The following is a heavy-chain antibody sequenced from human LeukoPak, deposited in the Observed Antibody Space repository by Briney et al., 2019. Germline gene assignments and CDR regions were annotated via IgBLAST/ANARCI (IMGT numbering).Heavy chain of an antibody. V-gene: IGHV4-39*07. J-gene: IGHJ4*02. Sequence: SETLSLTCTVSGGSISSSGYYWGWIRQPPGKGLEWIGSIYYSGSTYYNPSLKSRVTISVDTSKNQFSLKLHSVTAADTAVYYCATENGFNDYWGQGTLVTVSS. CDR1: GGSISSSGYY. CDR3: ATENGFNDY. D-gene: IGHD2-8*01. CDR2: IYYSGST.